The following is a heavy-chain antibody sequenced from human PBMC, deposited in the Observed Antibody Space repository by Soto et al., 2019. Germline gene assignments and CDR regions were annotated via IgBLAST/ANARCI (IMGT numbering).Heavy chain of an antibody. CDR2: IYYSGGT. D-gene: IGHD1-1*01. CDR1: GGSVSSNSYY. Sequence: QVQLQESGPGLVKPSETLSLTCAVSGGSVSSNSYYWSWIRQPPGKGLEWIAYIYYSGGTNYNPSLKSRVTISVDTSKNQFSLKLSSVTAADTAVYYCAAGWNPRPLDYWGQGTLVTVSP. CDR3: AAGWNPRPLDY. V-gene: IGHV4-61*01. J-gene: IGHJ4*02.